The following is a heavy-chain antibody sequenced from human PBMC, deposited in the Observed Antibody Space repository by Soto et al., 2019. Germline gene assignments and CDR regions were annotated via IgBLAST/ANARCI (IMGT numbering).Heavy chain of an antibody. V-gene: IGHV3-9*01. D-gene: IGHD2-8*02. Sequence: EVQLVESGGGLVQPGRSLRLSCAASGFSFADYGMHWVRQAPGKGLEWVSGISYYSGSIGYADSVKGRFTISRDNAKNSLSLQMNSLRGEDTALYYCAKSTGGTANGMDVWGQGTTVTVSS. CDR1: GFSFADYG. J-gene: IGHJ6*02. CDR2: ISYYSGSI. CDR3: AKSTGGTANGMDV.